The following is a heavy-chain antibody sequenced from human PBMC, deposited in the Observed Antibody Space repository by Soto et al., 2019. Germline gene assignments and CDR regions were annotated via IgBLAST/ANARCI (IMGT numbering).Heavy chain of an antibody. V-gene: IGHV4-59*01. D-gene: IGHD2-8*01. CDR1: GGSISSYY. CDR2: IYYSGST. J-gene: IGHJ5*02. Sequence: QVQLQESGPGLVKPSETLSLTCTVSGGSISSYYWSWIRQPPGKGLEWIGYIYYSGSTNYNPSLKSRVTISVDTSKNQFSLRLSSVTAADTAVYYCANVATPYFWFDPWGQGTLVTVSS. CDR3: ANVATPYFWFDP.